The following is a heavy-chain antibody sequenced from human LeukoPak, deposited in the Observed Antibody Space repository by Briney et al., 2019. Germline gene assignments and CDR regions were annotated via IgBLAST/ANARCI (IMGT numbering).Heavy chain of an antibody. CDR3: ARAPGQYYYYGVDV. D-gene: IGHD4-11*01. Sequence: SETLSLTCTVSGGSISGYYWSWIRQPPGKGLEWIGYIYYSGSTNYNPSLKSRVTISLDTSKSQFSLKLSSVTAADTALYYCARAPGQYYYYGVDVWGQGTTVTVSS. J-gene: IGHJ6*02. V-gene: IGHV4-59*01. CDR1: GGSISGYY. CDR2: IYYSGST.